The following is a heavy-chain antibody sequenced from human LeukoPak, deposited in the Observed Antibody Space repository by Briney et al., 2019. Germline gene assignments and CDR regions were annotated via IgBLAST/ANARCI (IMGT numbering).Heavy chain of an antibody. D-gene: IGHD3-10*01. V-gene: IGHV3-7*04. CDR2: IKQDGSEI. CDR1: GVNFNSYW. Sequence: GGSLRLSCAASGVNFNSYWMSWVRQAPGQGLECVANIKQDGSEIYFVDSVKGRFTISRDNAKSSLYLQMNSLRCEDTAVYYCARARYGSGGYFFDFWGQGTLVTVSS. CDR3: ARARYGSGGYFFDF. J-gene: IGHJ4*02.